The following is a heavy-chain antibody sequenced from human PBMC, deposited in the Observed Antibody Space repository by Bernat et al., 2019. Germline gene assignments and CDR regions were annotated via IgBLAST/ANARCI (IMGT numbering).Heavy chain of an antibody. J-gene: IGHJ4*02. D-gene: IGHD3-22*01. CDR2: ISSSGTTI. CDR1: GITFRSYE. CDR3: AKDIPRITMIVVVPGFDY. V-gene: IGHV3-48*03. Sequence: EVQLVESGGGLVQPGESLRLSCAASGITFRSYEMNWVRQAPGKGLEWVSYISSSGTTIYYADSVKGRFTISRDNSKNTLYLQMNSLRAEDTAVYYCAKDIPRITMIVVVPGFDYWGQGTLVTVSS.